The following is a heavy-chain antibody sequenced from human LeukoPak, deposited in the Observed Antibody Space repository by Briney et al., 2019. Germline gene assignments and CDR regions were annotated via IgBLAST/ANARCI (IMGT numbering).Heavy chain of an antibody. CDR1: GGSITNYY. D-gene: IGHD3-22*01. CDR2: SYYNGNT. Sequence: SETLSLTCTVSGGSITNYYWSWIRQPPGKGLEWIGFSYYNGNTNYNPSLKSRVTISVDTSKNQFSLKLSSVTAADTAVYYCAREFDSSGYYVDYWGQGTLVTVSS. CDR3: AREFDSSGYYVDY. J-gene: IGHJ4*02. V-gene: IGHV4-59*12.